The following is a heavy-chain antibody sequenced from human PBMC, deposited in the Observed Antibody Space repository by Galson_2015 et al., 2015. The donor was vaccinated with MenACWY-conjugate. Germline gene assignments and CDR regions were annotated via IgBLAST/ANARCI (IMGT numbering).Heavy chain of an antibody. J-gene: IGHJ4*02. V-gene: IGHV3-23*01. D-gene: IGHD5-18*01. CDR1: GFTFTNYA. CDR3: AKGRWDTYMNYYFDS. Sequence: SLRLSCAASGFTFTNYAASWVRQAPGKGLEWVSGISGSGERTHYADSVKGRFTISRDNSKNTLHLQMNSLRAEDTAVYYCAKGRWDTYMNYYFDSWGQGTLVTVSS. CDR2: ISGSGERT.